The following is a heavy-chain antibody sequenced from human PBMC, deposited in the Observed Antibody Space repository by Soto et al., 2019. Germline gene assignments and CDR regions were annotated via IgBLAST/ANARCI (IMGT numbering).Heavy chain of an antibody. D-gene: IGHD5-12*01. CDR2: ISAYNGNT. CDR1: GYTFTSYG. J-gene: IGHJ6*02. V-gene: IGHV1-18*01. Sequence: QVQLVQSGAEVKKPGASVKVSCKASGYTFTSYGISWVRQAPGQGLEWMGWISAYNGNTNFAQKHQGRVTMTTDTSTSNTYMELRSLRSNDTDVYYCERDIVATIGYGMDVWGQGTTVTVSS. CDR3: ERDIVATIGYGMDV.